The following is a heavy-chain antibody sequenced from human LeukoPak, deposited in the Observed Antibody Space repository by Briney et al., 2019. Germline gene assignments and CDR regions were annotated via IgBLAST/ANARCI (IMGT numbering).Heavy chain of an antibody. CDR1: GYPFTSYD. D-gene: IGHD6-13*01. V-gene: IGHV1-8*01. CDR2: MNPNSGNT. J-gene: IGHJ6*03. Sequence: ASVKVSCKASGYPFTSYDINWVRQATGQGLEWMGWMNPNSGNTGYAQKFQGRVTMTRNTSISTAYMELSSLRSEDTAVYYCARGAYSSSFYYYYMDVWGKGTTVTVSS. CDR3: ARGAYSSSFYYYYMDV.